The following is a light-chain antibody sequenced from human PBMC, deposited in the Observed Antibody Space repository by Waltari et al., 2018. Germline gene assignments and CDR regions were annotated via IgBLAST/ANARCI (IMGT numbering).Light chain of an antibody. V-gene: IGLV2-14*01. CDR2: DVS. CDR1: SSDFGGYND. Sequence: QSALTQPASVSGSPGQSITISCTGTSSDFGGYNDVSWYQQHPGKAPTPMIYDVSKRPSGVSNRFSGSKSGNTASLTISGLQAEDEADYYCSSYTSSSTLVFGGGTKLTVL. CDR3: SSYTSSSTLV. J-gene: IGLJ2*01.